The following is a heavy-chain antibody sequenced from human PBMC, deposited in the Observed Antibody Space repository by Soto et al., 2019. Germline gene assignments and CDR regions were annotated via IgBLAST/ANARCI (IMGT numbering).Heavy chain of an antibody. CDR2: IYYSGST. V-gene: IGHV4-39*01. CDR1: GGSISSSSYY. J-gene: IGHJ4*02. CDR3: ARHSCSSTSCYPDY. D-gene: IGHD2-2*01. Sequence: QLQLQASGPGLVKPSETLSLTCTVSGGSISSSSYYWGWIRQPPGKGLEWIGSIYYSGSTYYNPSLKSRVTISVDTSKTQFSLKLSSVTAADTAVYYCARHSCSSTSCYPDYWGQGTLVTVSS.